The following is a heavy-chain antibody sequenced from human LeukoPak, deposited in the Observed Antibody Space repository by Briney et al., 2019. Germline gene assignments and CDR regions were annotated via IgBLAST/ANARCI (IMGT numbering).Heavy chain of an antibody. CDR3: ARGYDILTGSQPFDY. V-gene: IGHV1-18*01. CDR1: GYTFTSYG. J-gene: IGHJ4*02. D-gene: IGHD3-9*01. CDR2: ISAYNGNT. Sequence: GASVKVSCKASGYTFTSYGISWVRQAPGQGLEWMGWISAYNGNTNYAQKFQGRVTMTTDTSTSTAYMELRSLRSDDTAVYYCARGYDILTGSQPFDYWGQGTLVTVSS.